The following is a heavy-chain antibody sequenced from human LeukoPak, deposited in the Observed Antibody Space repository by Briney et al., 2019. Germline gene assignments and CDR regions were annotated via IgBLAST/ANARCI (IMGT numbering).Heavy chain of an antibody. Sequence: PGGSLRLSCAASGFTFRSYSMNWVRQAPGKGLEWVAVISYDGSNKYYADSVKGRFTISRDNSKNTLYLQMNSLRAEDTAVYYCARDPRGWYYFDYWGQGTLVTVSS. D-gene: IGHD6-19*01. CDR3: ARDPRGWYYFDY. CDR2: ISYDGSNK. CDR1: GFTFRSYS. V-gene: IGHV3-30*03. J-gene: IGHJ4*02.